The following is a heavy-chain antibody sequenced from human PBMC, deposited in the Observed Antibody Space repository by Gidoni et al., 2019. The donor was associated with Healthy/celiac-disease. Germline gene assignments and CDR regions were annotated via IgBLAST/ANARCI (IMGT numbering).Heavy chain of an antibody. CDR1: GFTFGSYG. Sequence: VQPGRSLRLSCAASGFTFGSYGMHWVRQAPGKGLEWVAVIWYDGSNKYYADSGKGRFTISRENSKNTLYLQMNSLRAEDTAVYYCARDYRKTQFYYDSSGPSYYFDYWGQGTLVTVSS. J-gene: IGHJ4*02. D-gene: IGHD3-22*01. V-gene: IGHV3-33*01. CDR3: ARDYRKTQFYYDSSGPSYYFDY. CDR2: IWYDGSNK.